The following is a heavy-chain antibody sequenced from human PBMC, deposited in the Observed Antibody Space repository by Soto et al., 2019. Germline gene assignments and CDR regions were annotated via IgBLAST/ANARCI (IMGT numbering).Heavy chain of an antibody. J-gene: IGHJ4*02. D-gene: IGHD2-15*01. CDR1: GFNFDSYS. CDR2: ISSSSSYI. Sequence: GGSLRLSCAAFGFNFDSYSMNWVRQAPGKGLEWVSSISSSSSYIYYADSVKGRFTISRDNAKNSLYLQMNSLRAEDTAVYYCARERPLLAFDYWGQGTLVTVSS. V-gene: IGHV3-21*01. CDR3: ARERPLLAFDY.